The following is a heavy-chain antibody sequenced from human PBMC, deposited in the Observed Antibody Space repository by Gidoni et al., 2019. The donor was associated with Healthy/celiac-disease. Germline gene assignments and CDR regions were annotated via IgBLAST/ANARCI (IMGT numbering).Heavy chain of an antibody. Sequence: QVQLVASGGGVVQPGRSLRLSCAASGFTFLSYSMHWVRQAPGKGLEWVAVISYDGSNKYYADSVKGRFTISRENSKNTLYLQMNSLRAEDTAVYYCARVKQQLVSYYYYGMDVWGQGTTVTVSS. J-gene: IGHJ6*02. CDR3: ARVKQQLVSYYYYGMDV. CDR2: ISYDGSNK. V-gene: IGHV3-30-3*01. CDR1: GFTFLSYS. D-gene: IGHD6-13*01.